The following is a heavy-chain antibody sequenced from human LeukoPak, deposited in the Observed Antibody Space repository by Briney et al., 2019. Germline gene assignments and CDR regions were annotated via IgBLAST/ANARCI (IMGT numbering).Heavy chain of an antibody. J-gene: IGHJ4*02. Sequence: GGSLRLSCAASGFTFSSYAMHWVRQAPGKGLEWVAVISYDGSNKYYADSVKGRFTISRDNSKNTLYLQMNSLRAEDTAVYYCARDSGFSGTQRGEYWDQGTLVTVSS. CDR1: GFTFSSYA. CDR3: ARDSGFSGTQRGEY. D-gene: IGHD3/OR15-3a*01. V-gene: IGHV3-30*04. CDR2: ISYDGSNK.